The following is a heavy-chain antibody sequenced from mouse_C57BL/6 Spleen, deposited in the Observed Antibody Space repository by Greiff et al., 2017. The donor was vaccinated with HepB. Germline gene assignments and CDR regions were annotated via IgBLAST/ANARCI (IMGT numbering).Heavy chain of an antibody. CDR3: AFYGSSYEGAY. CDR2: IYPGDGDT. D-gene: IGHD1-1*01. CDR1: GYAFSSSW. V-gene: IGHV1-82*01. Sequence: QVQLQQSGPELVKPGASVKISCKASGYAFSSSWMNWVKQRPGKGLEWIGRIYPGDGDTNYNGKFKGKATLTADKSSSTAYMQLSSLTSEDSAVYCCAFYGSSYEGAYWGQGTLVTVSA. J-gene: IGHJ3*01.